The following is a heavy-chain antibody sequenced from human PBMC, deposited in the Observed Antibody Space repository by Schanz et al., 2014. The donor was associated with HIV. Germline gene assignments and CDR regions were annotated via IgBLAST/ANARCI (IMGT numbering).Heavy chain of an antibody. CDR1: GFNFDDYV. J-gene: IGHJ6*02. D-gene: IGHD5-18*01. CDR3: AKDLNPYNVHTTLVTPPVGYGMDV. Sequence: DVQLVESGGGLVQPGRSLRLSCTGSGFNFDDYVMYWVRQAPGKGLEWVSGISWNSGSIGYADSVKGRFTISRDNAKNSLYLQMHSLRAEDTALYYCAKDLNPYNVHTTLVTPPVGYGMDVWGQGTTVTVSS. V-gene: IGHV3-9*01. CDR2: ISWNSGSI.